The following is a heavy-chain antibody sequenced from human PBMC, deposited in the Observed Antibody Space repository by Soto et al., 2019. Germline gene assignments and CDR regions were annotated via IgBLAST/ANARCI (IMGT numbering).Heavy chain of an antibody. J-gene: IGHJ4*02. D-gene: IGHD1-26*01. V-gene: IGHV3-30*18. CDR2: ISYDGSNK. CDR3: AKDFPSGSYDY. CDR1: GFTFSSYG. Sequence: VGSLRLSCAASGFTFSSYGMHWVRQAPGKGLEWVAVISYDGSNKYYADSVKGRFTISRDNSKNTLYLQMNSLRAEDTAVYYCAKDFPSGSYDYWGQGTLVTVSS.